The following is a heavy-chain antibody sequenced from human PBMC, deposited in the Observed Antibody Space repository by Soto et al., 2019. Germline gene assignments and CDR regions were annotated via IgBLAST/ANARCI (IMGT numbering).Heavy chain of an antibody. D-gene: IGHD2-8*01. CDR1: GFTFSSYA. Sequence: EVQLLESGGGLVQPGGSLRLSCAASGFTFSSYAMSWVRQAPGKGLEWVSAISGSGGSTYYADSVKGRFTISRDNSKNTLYLQMNSLRTEDTAVYYCAKCWQPNQFYYYYYMDVWGKGTTVTVSS. CDR3: AKCWQPNQFYYYYYMDV. CDR2: ISGSGGST. J-gene: IGHJ6*03. V-gene: IGHV3-23*01.